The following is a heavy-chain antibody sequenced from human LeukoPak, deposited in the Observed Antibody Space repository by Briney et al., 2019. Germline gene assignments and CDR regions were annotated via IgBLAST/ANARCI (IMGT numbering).Heavy chain of an antibody. V-gene: IGHV4-39*07. Sequence: KPSETLSLTCTVSGGSISSGSYYWGWIRQPPGKGLEWIGSFYYSGSTYYNPSLKSPVTISVDTSKNQFSLKLSSVTAADTAVYYCARVDVWGSSTSDYFDYWGQGTLVTVSS. D-gene: IGHD3-16*01. CDR2: FYYSGST. CDR1: GGSISSGSYY. CDR3: ARVDVWGSSTSDYFDY. J-gene: IGHJ4*02.